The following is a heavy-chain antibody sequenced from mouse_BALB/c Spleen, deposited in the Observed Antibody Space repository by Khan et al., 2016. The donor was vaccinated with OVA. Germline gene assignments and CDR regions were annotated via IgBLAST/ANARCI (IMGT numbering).Heavy chain of an antibody. Sequence: QIQLVQSGPELKKPGETVKISCKASGYTFTNYGMNWVKQAPGKVLKWMGWMNTYTGEPTYADDFKGRFAFSLETSASTAYLEINNLKNEDTATYFCTRPPYFSFVMVYWGQGTSVTGSS. CDR1: GYTFTNYG. CDR2: MNTYTGEP. CDR3: TRPPYFSFVMVY. V-gene: IGHV9-3-1*01. D-gene: IGHD2-10*01. J-gene: IGHJ4*01.